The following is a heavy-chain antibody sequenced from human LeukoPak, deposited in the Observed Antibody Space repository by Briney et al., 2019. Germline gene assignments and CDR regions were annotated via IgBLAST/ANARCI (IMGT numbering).Heavy chain of an antibody. CDR2: NYYSGST. V-gene: IGHV4-39*07. J-gene: IGHJ3*02. CDR3: ARDRKAVAGHQLPTDAFEI. Sequence: SETLSLTCTVSGCSISSISYYWGWIRQPPGRGLEWSGSNYYSGSTYYNPSLSTLVTILADTTKRQFSGKLTSVTAADTGIYYCARDRKAVAGHQLPTDAFEIWGHGTMVTVSS. CDR1: GCSISSISYY. D-gene: IGHD6-19*01.